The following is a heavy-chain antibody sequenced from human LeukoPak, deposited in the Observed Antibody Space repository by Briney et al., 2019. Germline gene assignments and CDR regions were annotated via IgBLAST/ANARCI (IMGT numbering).Heavy chain of an antibody. D-gene: IGHD3-22*01. CDR3: VKEYYYDSSGYYYYYHYGMDV. CDR1: GFTFSSYW. J-gene: IGHJ6*02. CDR2: ISSNGGST. V-gene: IGHV3-64D*06. Sequence: PGGSLRLSCAASGFTFSSYWMHWVRQAPGKGLEYVSAISSNGGSTYYADSVKGRFTISRDNSKNTLYFQMSSLRAEDTAVYYCVKEYYYDSSGYYYYYHYGMDVWGQGTTVTVSS.